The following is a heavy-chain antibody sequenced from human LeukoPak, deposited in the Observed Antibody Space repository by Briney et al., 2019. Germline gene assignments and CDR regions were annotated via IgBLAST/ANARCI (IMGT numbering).Heavy chain of an antibody. CDR3: ARDPARSMDI. CDR2: IWYDGSKE. V-gene: IGHV3-33*01. J-gene: IGHJ4*02. CDR1: GFTFNNYG. D-gene: IGHD2/OR15-2a*01. Sequence: GGSLRLSCAASGFTFNNYGFHWVRQAPGKGLEWVAAIWYDGSKECYADSVKGRFTISRDNSKNTVYMEMNSLRAEDTAVYLCARDPARSMDIGGQETLVTVSP.